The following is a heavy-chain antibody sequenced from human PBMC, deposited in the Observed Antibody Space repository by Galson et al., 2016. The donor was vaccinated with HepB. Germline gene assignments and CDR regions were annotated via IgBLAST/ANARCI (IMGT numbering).Heavy chain of an antibody. J-gene: IGHJ3*01. CDR2: ISSSDGRT. V-gene: IGHV3-23*01. Sequence: SLRLSCAASGFTFNTYAMTWVRQAPGKGLEWVSSISSSDGRTWYADSVKGRFTIPTENSKNTLYVQMNSLRVEDSAIYYCANSRFPLPDSGWFNAFDLWGQGTMVTVSS. CDR3: ANSRFPLPDSGWFNAFDL. CDR1: GFTFNTYA. D-gene: IGHD6-19*01.